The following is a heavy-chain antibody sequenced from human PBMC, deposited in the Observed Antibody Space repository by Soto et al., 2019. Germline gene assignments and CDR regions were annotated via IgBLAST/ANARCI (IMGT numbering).Heavy chain of an antibody. CDR3: AREVSSSWFPEAGGMDV. CDR1: GGSFSGYY. D-gene: IGHD6-13*01. J-gene: IGHJ6*02. Sequence: QVQLQQWGAGLLKPSETRSLTCAVYGGSFSGYYWSWIRQPPGKGLEWIGEINHSGSTNYNPSLKSRVTISVDTSKNQFSLKLSSVTAADTAVYYCAREVSSSWFPEAGGMDVWGQGTTVTVSS. CDR2: INHSGST. V-gene: IGHV4-34*01.